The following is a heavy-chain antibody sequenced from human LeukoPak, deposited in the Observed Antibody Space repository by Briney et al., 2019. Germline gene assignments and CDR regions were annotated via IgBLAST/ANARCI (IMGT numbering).Heavy chain of an antibody. J-gene: IGHJ4*02. CDR1: GFTFSDYG. CDR2: IWYDGSKK. Sequence: GRSPRLSCAASGFTFSDYGIHWVRQAPGQGLEWVALIWYDGSKKYYADSVKGRFTISRDNTKNTLYLQLNSLRADDTAVYYCARAHSSSSTFDLWGQGTLVTVSS. D-gene: IGHD6-6*01. CDR3: ARAHSSSSTFDL. V-gene: IGHV3-33*01.